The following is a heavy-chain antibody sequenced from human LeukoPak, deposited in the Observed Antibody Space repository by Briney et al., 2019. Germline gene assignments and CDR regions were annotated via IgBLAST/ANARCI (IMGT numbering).Heavy chain of an antibody. D-gene: IGHD4-23*01. J-gene: IGHJ4*02. Sequence: GASVKVSCKASGGTFSSNAISWVRQAPGQGLEWMGGIIPIFGIANYAQKFQDRVTITADKSTSTAYMELSSLGSDDTAVYYCARDVGPLVTPGSSFDYWGQGTLVTVSS. CDR2: IIPIFGIA. CDR1: GGTFSSNA. V-gene: IGHV1-69*10. CDR3: ARDVGPLVTPGSSFDY.